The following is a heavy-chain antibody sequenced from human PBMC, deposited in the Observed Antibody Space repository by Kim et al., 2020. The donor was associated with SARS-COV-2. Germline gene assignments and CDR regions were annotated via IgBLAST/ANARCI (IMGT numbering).Heavy chain of an antibody. CDR1: GFTFSAQP. CDR3: VKEEAWGETAV. CDR2: ITGNGVRT. J-gene: IGHJ6*04. D-gene: IGHD3-16*01. Sequence: GGSLRLSCVASGFTFSAQPMSWVRQAPGKGLTWVSAITGNGVRTDYADSVKGRFTISRDNSKNTLFLQMSSLRGDDSAVYHCVKEEAWGETAVWGKGTTVPVSS. V-gene: IGHV3-23*01.